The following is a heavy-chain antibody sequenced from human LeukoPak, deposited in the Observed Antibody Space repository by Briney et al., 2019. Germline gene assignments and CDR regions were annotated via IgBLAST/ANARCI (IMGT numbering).Heavy chain of an antibody. D-gene: IGHD6-13*01. CDR1: GGSISSSSYY. CDR3: ARVGSSWYLGPY. Sequence: SETLSLTCTVSGGSISSSSYYWGWIRQPPGKGLEWIGSIYYSGSTYYNPSLKSRVTISVDTSKNQFSLKVSSVTAADTAVYYCARVGSSWYLGPYWGQGTLVTVSS. CDR2: IYYSGST. J-gene: IGHJ4*02. V-gene: IGHV4-39*07.